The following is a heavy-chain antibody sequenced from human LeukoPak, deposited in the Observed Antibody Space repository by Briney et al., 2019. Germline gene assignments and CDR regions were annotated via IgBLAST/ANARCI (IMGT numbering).Heavy chain of an antibody. Sequence: GGSLRLSCAASGFIFSDHYMTWVRQAPGKGLEWVGRIRNKANSYTTEYAASVKGRFTISGDDSKNSLFLQMNSLKTEDTAVYFCGRDRHSGSYSDYWGQGTLVTVSS. V-gene: IGHV3-72*01. CDR2: IRNKANSYTT. J-gene: IGHJ4*02. CDR1: GFIFSDHY. CDR3: GRDRHSGSYSDY. D-gene: IGHD1-26*01.